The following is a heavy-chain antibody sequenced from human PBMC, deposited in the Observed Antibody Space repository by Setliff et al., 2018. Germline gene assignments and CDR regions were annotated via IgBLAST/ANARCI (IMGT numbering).Heavy chain of an antibody. J-gene: IGHJ4*02. CDR2: INHSGST. CDR3: ARGFDVCGGGACYTDGPHSVDY. D-gene: IGHD2-8*02. CDR1: RESLSGHY. V-gene: IGHV4-34*01. Sequence: PSETLSLTCAVYRESLSGHYWSWNRQPPGKGMEWVGEINHSGSTNYNPSLKSRVTISVDTSKNHFALKLSSVAAADTAVYYCARGFDVCGGGACYTDGPHSVDYWGVGALVT.